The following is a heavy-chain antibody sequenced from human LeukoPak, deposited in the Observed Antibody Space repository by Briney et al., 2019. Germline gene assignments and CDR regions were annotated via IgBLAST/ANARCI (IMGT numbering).Heavy chain of an antibody. CDR3: ARDKEYYYDSSGQSSYYFDY. D-gene: IGHD3-22*01. CDR1: GYTFTSYA. Sequence: ASVKVSCKASGYTFTSYAMNWVRQAPGQGLERMGWINTNTGNPTYAQGFTGRFVFSLDTSVSTAYLQISSLKAEDTAVYYCARDKEYYYDSSGQSSYYFDYWGQGTLVTVSS. CDR2: INTNTGNP. J-gene: IGHJ4*02. V-gene: IGHV7-4-1*02.